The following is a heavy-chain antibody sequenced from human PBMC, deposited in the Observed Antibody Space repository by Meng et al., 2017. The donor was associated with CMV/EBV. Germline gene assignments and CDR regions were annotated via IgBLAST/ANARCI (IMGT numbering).Heavy chain of an antibody. CDR3: ARDAYYYDSSGYPDY. Sequence: GGSLRLSCAASGFTFSSYAMHWVRQAPGKGLEWVAVISYDGSSKYYADSVKGRFTISRDNSKNTLYLQMNSLRAEDTAVYYCARDAYYYDSSGYPDYWGQGTLVTVSS. D-gene: IGHD3-22*01. CDR2: ISYDGSSK. V-gene: IGHV3-30*04. CDR1: GFTFSSYA. J-gene: IGHJ4*02.